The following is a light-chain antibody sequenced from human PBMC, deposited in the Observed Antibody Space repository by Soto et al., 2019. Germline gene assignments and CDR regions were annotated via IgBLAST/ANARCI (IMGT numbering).Light chain of an antibody. CDR1: QSVSSN. CDR3: QQSNDWPLT. J-gene: IGKJ4*01. Sequence: EIVMTHTPATLFVSPGRRHTLSCRASQSVSSNLAWYQTKPGQAPSLIIYDIYARATGIPTRLSGSGSGTEFTLTISRLQSEEGAVDYCQQSNDWPLTFVGVTQVDI. CDR2: DIY. V-gene: IGKV3D-15*01.